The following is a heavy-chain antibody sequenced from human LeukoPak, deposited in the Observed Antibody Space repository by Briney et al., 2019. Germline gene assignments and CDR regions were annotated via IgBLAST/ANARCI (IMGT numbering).Heavy chain of an antibody. V-gene: IGHV3-33*01. J-gene: IGHJ6*02. Sequence: GGSLRLSCAASGVTFSSYGMHWVRQAPGKGLEWVAVIWYDGSNKYYADSVKGRFTISRDNSKNTLYLQMNSLRAEDTAVYYCARDKKVRGVIHDYYYYYGMDVWGQGTTVTVSS. CDR1: GVTFSSYG. CDR2: IWYDGSNK. D-gene: IGHD3-10*01. CDR3: ARDKKVRGVIHDYYYYYGMDV.